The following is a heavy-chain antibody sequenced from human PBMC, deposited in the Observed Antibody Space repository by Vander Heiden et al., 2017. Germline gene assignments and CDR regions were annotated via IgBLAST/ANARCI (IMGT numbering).Heavy chain of an antibody. CDR2: IKSKIDGGTI. V-gene: IGHV3-15*07. Sequence: SLSCAASGFTFSNVWMNWVRQASGKGLEWVGRIKSKIDGGTIDYAAPVKGRFTIPRDDSKNTLYLQMNSLKTEDTAVYYCTHKAYWGQGTRGTVAA. J-gene: IGHJ4*02. CDR1: GFTFSNVW. CDR3: THKAY.